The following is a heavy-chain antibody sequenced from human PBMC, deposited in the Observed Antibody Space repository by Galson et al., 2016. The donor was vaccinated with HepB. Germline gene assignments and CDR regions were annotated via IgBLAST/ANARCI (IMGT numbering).Heavy chain of an antibody. CDR2: ISSTSIYI. CDR1: GFTFSSYS. CDR3: ASHTVKDY. J-gene: IGHJ4*02. Sequence: SLRLSCAASGFTFSSYSMNWVRQAPGKGLEWVSSISSTSIYIYYAESVKGRFTISRDNAKNSLHLQMNSLRAEDTAIFYCASHTVKDYWGQGTLVTVSS. V-gene: IGHV3-21*04. D-gene: IGHD2-8*02.